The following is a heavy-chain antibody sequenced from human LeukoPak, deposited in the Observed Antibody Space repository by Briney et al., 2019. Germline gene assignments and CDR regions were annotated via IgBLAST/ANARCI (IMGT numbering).Heavy chain of an antibody. CDR3: ARDSYSGGRQDAFDI. CDR2: TYYGSKKWYN. D-gene: IGHD1-26*01. Sequence: SQTLSLTCAISGDRVSSDSAAWNWIRQSPTRGLEWLGNTYYGSKKWYNAYPVSMKSRLTISPDTSKNQFSLHLNAVTPEDTAVYYCARDSYSGGRQDAFDIWGQGTMVTISS. V-gene: IGHV6-1*01. CDR1: GDRVSSDSAA. J-gene: IGHJ3*02.